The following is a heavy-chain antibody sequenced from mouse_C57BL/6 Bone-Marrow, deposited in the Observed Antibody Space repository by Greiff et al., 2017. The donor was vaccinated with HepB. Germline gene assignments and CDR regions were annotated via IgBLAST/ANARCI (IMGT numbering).Heavy chain of an antibody. CDR1: GYTFTDHT. Sequence: LVESDAELVKPGASVKISCKVSGYTFTDHTIHWMKQRPEQGLEWIGYIYPRDGSTKYNEKFKGKATLTADKSSSTAYMQLNSLTSEDSAVYFCAREGGLRYGYSWFAYWGQGTLVTVSA. J-gene: IGHJ3*01. CDR2: IYPRDGST. V-gene: IGHV1-78*01. CDR3: AREGGLRYGYSWFAY. D-gene: IGHD2-2*01.